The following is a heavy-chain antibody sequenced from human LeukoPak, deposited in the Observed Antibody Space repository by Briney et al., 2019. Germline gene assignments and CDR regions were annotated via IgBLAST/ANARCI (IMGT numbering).Heavy chain of an antibody. D-gene: IGHD3-16*01. CDR3: ARDPGGSYFDY. CDR1: GFTFSSYG. J-gene: IGHJ4*02. Sequence: GGSLRLSCAASGFTFSSYGMHWVRQAPGKGLEWVAVIWYDGSNKYYADSVKGRFTISRDNSKNTLYLQMNSPRAEDTAVYYCARDPGGSYFDYWGQGTLVTVSS. CDR2: IWYDGSNK. V-gene: IGHV3-33*01.